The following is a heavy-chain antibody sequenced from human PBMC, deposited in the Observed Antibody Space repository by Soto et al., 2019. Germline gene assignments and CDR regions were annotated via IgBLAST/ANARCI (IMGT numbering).Heavy chain of an antibody. J-gene: IGHJ4*02. CDR3: ARAGGLGAVAVDY. CDR1: GASISNYY. V-gene: IGHV4-59*12. D-gene: IGHD6-19*01. CDR2: IYYSGTT. Sequence: SETLSLTCTVSGASISNYYWNWIRQSPGKGLEWIGHIYYSGTTNYNPSLKSRVSISVDTSKNQFSLKLTSVTAADTAVYYCARAGGLGAVAVDYWGQGTLVTVSS.